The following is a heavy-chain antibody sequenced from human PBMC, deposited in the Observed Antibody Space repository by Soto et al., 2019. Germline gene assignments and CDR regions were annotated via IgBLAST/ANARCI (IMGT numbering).Heavy chain of an antibody. D-gene: IGHD3-3*01. CDR2: IIPIFGTA. V-gene: IGHV1-69*13. CDR1: GGTFSSYA. Sequence: GASVKVSCKASGGTFSSYAISWVRQAPGQGLEWMGGIIPIFGTANYAQKFQGRVTITADESTSTAYMELSSLRSEDTAVYYCARGVVNLGNYYYYGMDVWGQGTTVTVSS. CDR3: ARGVVNLGNYYYYGMDV. J-gene: IGHJ6*02.